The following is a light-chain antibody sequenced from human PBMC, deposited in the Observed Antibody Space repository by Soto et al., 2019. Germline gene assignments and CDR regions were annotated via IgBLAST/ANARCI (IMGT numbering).Light chain of an antibody. J-gene: IGLJ2*01. CDR2: EVT. CDR1: SSDVGGYDL. Sequence: QSALTQPASVSGSPGQSITISCTGTSSDVGGYDLVSWFQPHPAKAPRLMIYEVTKRPSGVSDRFSGSKSGNTASLTISGLQSEDEGNYYCSSYAGTFRLVVFGGGTKLTVL. CDR3: SSYAGTFRLVV. V-gene: IGLV2-23*02.